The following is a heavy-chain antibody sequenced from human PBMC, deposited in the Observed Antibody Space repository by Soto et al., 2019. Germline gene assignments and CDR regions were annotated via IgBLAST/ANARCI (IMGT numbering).Heavy chain of an antibody. V-gene: IGHV1-18*04. J-gene: IGHJ3*02. Sequence: QVQLVQSGAEVKKPGASVKVSCKASGYTFTNYGINWVRQAPGQGLEWMGWIKINSGHTNYAPNLQGRVTMTTDTSTSTAYMDLGSLRSDDTAVYYCARGRVAFWAFDIWGQGTMVTVSS. CDR2: IKINSGHT. CDR3: ARGRVAFWAFDI. CDR1: GYTFTNYG. D-gene: IGHD3-3*01.